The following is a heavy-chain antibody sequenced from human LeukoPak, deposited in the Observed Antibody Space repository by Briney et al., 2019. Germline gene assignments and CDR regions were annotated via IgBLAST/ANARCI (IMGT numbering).Heavy chain of an antibody. CDR1: GGSISSGGYS. J-gene: IGHJ2*01. CDR3: ARDRYYDSSGSWYFDL. D-gene: IGHD3-22*01. V-gene: IGHV4-30-2*01. Sequence: SETLSLTCAVSGGSISSGGYSWSWIRQPPGKGLEWIGYIYHSGSTYYIPSLKSRVTISVDRSKNQFSLKLSSVTAADTAVYYCARDRYYDSSGSWYFDLWGRGTLVTVSS. CDR2: IYHSGST.